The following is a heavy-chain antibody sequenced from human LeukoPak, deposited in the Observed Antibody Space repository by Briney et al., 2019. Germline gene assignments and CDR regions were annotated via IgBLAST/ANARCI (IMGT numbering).Heavy chain of an antibody. CDR1: GYSFTSYW. J-gene: IGHJ4*02. CDR2: IYPGDSDT. D-gene: IGHD2-21*02. Sequence: GEYLRISCKGSGYSFTSYWIGWVRQMPGKGLEWMGIIYPGDSDTRYSPSFQGQITISADKSISTAYLQWSSLKASDTAMYYCARLIAYCGGDCLYYFDYWGQGTLVTVSS. V-gene: IGHV5-51*01. CDR3: ARLIAYCGGDCLYYFDY.